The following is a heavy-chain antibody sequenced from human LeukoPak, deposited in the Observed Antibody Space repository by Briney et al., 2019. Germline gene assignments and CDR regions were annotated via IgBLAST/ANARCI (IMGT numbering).Heavy chain of an antibody. V-gene: IGHV4-59*01. CDR1: GGSFTNYY. D-gene: IGHD2-15*01. J-gene: IGHJ4*02. CDR3: ARAGSAHADFDY. Sequence: SETLSLTCTVSGGSFTNYYWSWIRPPPGKGLEWIGYIYYIGSTNYNPSLKSRATISVDTSKHQFSLELSSVTAADTAVYYCARAGSAHADFDYWGQGTLVTVSS. CDR2: IYYIGST.